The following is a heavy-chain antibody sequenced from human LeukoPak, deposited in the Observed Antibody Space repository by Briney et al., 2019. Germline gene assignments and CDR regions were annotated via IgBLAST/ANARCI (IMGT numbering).Heavy chain of an antibody. D-gene: IGHD3-22*01. J-gene: IGHJ4*02. CDR2: ISGSGGSSGGST. V-gene: IGHV3-23*01. CDR1: GFTFSNYA. CDR3: AKGVYYYDSSRYYYTNYFDY. Sequence: GGSLRLSCAASGFTFSNYAMSWVRQAPGKGLEWVSAISGSGGSSGGSTYYADSVKGRFTISRDNSKNTLYLQMNSLRAEDTAVYFCAKGVYYYDSSRYYYTNYFDYWGQGTLVTVSS.